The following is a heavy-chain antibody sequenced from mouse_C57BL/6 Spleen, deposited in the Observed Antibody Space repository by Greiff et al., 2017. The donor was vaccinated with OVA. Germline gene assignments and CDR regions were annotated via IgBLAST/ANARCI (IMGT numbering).Heavy chain of an antibody. CDR3: ARDPPYYGSSYYYAMDY. CDR1: GYSITSGYY. D-gene: IGHD1-1*01. V-gene: IGHV3-6*01. J-gene: IGHJ4*01. CDR2: ISYDGSN. Sequence: EVKLMESGPGLVKPSQSLSLTCSVTGYSITSGYYWNWIRQFPGNKLEWMGYISYDGSNNYNPSLKNRISITRDTSKNQFFLKLNSVTTEDTATYYCARDPPYYGSSYYYAMDYWGQGTSVTVSS.